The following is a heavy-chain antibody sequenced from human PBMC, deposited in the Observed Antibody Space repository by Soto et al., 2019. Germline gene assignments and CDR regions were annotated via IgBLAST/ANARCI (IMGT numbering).Heavy chain of an antibody. CDR1: GYTFTGYY. D-gene: IGHD6-6*01. V-gene: IGHV1-69*04. CDR3: ARGLWFEYSSSDDAFDI. J-gene: IGHJ3*02. Sequence: SVKVSCKASGYTFTGYYMHWVRQAPGQGLEWMGRIIPILGIANYAQKFQGRVTITADKSTSTAYMELSSLRSEDTAVYYCARGLWFEYSSSDDAFDIWGQGTMVTVSS. CDR2: IIPILGIA.